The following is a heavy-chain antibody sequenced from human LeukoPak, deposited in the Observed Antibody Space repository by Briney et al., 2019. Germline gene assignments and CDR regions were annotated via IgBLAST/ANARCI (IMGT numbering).Heavy chain of an antibody. CDR2: ISGDGGTT. CDR3: AKHSTVAQYDY. J-gene: IGHJ4*02. Sequence: PGGSLRLSCAASGFTFNNYGMSGVRQAPGKGLEWVSAISGDGGTTHYADSVKGRFTISRDNSKKKVFMHMNSLRAEDTALYYCAKHSTVAQYDYWGQGTLVTVSS. D-gene: IGHD4-23*01. V-gene: IGHV3-23*01. CDR1: GFTFNNYG.